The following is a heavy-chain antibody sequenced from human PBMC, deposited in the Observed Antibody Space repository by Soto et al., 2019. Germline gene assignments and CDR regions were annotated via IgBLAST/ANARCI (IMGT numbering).Heavy chain of an antibody. CDR1: GYTFTSYG. J-gene: IGHJ4*02. V-gene: IGHV1-18*04. CDR3: ARDLLQFRSTSCLFDY. Sequence: QVQLVQSGAEVKKPGASVKVSCKASGYTFTSYGISWVRQAPGQGLEWMGWISAYNGNTNYAQKLQGRVTMTTDTSTSTAYRELRSLRSDDTAVYYCARDLLQFRSTSCLFDYWGEGTLVTVSS. CDR2: ISAYNGNT. D-gene: IGHD2-2*01.